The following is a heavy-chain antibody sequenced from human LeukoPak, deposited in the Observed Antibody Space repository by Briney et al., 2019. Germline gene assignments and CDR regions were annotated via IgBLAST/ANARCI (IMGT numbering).Heavy chain of an antibody. Sequence: GESLKISCEASGYTFTHQWIGWVRQMPVTGLEWVGIIYPRDSDTIYSPSFQGHVTISADTSINTAYLEWRSLEASDTAMYYCARHSDVVGAIWGQGTQVTVSS. CDR1: GYTFTHQW. D-gene: IGHD3-16*01. V-gene: IGHV5-51*01. J-gene: IGHJ4*02. CDR2: IYPRDSDT. CDR3: ARHSDVVGAI.